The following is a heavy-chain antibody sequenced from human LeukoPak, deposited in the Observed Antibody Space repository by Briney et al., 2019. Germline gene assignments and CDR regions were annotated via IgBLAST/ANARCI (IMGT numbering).Heavy chain of an antibody. V-gene: IGHV1-2*02. CDR2: INPNSGGT. D-gene: IGHD2-15*01. CDR3: ARALECSGGSCYYAFDI. CDR1: GYTFTGSY. J-gene: IGHJ3*02. Sequence: ASVKVSCKASGYTFTGSYMHWVRQAPGQGLEWMGWINPNSGGTNYAQKFQGRVTMTRDTSISTAYMELSMLRSDDTAVYYCARALECSGGSCYYAFDIWGQGTMVTVSS.